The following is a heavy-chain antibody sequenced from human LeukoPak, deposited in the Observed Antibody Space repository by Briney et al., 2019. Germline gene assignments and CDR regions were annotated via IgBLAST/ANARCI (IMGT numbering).Heavy chain of an antibody. CDR1: GFTFSSYA. CDR3: ATPHGYYDSSGAFDY. Sequence: GGSLRLSCAASGFTFSSYAMHWVRQAPGKGLEWVAVISYDGSNKYYADPVKGRFTISRDNSKNTLYLQMNSLRAEDTAVYYCATPHGYYDSSGAFDYWGQGTLVTVSS. D-gene: IGHD3-22*01. CDR2: ISYDGSNK. V-gene: IGHV3-30-3*01. J-gene: IGHJ4*02.